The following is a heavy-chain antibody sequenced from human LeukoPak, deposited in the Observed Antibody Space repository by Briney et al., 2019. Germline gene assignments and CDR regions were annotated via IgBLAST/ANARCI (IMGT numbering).Heavy chain of an antibody. Sequence: GRSLRLSCAASGFTFSSYGMHWVRQAPGKGPEWVAVIWYDGSNKYYADSVKGRFAISRDNSKSTGFLHMNSLRVEDTTIYYCAKRDVSDSSTYSPLFAFWGQGTLVTVSS. CDR1: GFTFSSYG. D-gene: IGHD2/OR15-2a*01. V-gene: IGHV3-33*06. J-gene: IGHJ4*02. CDR2: IWYDGSNK. CDR3: AKRDVSDSSTYSPLFAF.